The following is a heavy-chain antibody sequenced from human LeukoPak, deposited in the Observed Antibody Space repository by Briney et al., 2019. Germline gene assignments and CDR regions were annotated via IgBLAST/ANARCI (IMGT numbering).Heavy chain of an antibody. D-gene: IGHD3-22*01. CDR2: MSSSDDGR. V-gene: IGHV3-23*01. CDR3: ARVRAHYYENSGYLAISGAFDI. CDR1: GFSFSSYA. Sequence: GGSLRLSCATSGFSFSSYAMSWVRQAPGKGLEWVSAMSSSDDGRYYAASVRGRFTISRDTSRSTLYLQMNSLRAEDTAVYYCARVRAHYYENSGYLAISGAFDIWGQGTMVTVSS. J-gene: IGHJ3*02.